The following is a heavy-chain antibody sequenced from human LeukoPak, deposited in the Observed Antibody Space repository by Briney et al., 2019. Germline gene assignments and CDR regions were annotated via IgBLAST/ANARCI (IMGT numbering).Heavy chain of an antibody. D-gene: IGHD6-13*01. CDR3: ARTLLIAAAGFWFDP. J-gene: IGHJ5*02. CDR2: ISAYNGNT. Sequence: GASVKVSCKASGYTFTSYGISWVRQAPGQGLEWMGWISAYNGNTNYAQKLQGRVIMTTDTSPSTAYMELRSLRSDDTAVYYCARTLLIAAAGFWFDPWGQGTLVTVSS. V-gene: IGHV1-18*01. CDR1: GYTFTSYG.